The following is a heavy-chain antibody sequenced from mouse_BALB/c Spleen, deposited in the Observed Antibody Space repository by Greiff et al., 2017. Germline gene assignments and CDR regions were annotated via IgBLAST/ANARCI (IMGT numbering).Heavy chain of an antibody. CDR1: GFTFSSYT. CDR2: VSSGGSYT. V-gene: IGHV5-6-4*01. D-gene: IGHD2-4*01. J-gene: IGHJ3*01. Sequence: EVKVEESGGGLVKPGGSLKLSCAASGFTFSSYTMSWVRQTPAKRLEWVATVSSGGSYTYYPDSVKGRFTISRDNAKNTLYLQMSSLKSEDTAMFYCTSYDYDGRNYWGQGTLVTVSA. CDR3: TSYDYDGRNY.